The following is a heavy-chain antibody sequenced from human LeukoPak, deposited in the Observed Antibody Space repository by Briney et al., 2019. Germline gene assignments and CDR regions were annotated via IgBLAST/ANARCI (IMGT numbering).Heavy chain of an antibody. J-gene: IGHJ4*02. CDR2: IYYSGNT. CDR1: GGSISSSSYY. Sequence: SETLSLTCTVSGGSISSSSYYWGWIRQPPGKGLEWIGSIYYSGNTHYNPSLKSRVTISVDTSKNQFSLKLSSVTAADTAVYYRARHGGKLEGWGRGTLVTVSS. V-gene: IGHV4-39*01. CDR3: ARHGGKLEG. D-gene: IGHD1-26*01.